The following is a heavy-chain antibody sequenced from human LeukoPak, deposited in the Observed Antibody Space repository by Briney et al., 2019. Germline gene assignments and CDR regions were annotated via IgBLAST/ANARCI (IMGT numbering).Heavy chain of an antibody. J-gene: IGHJ6*04. CDR2: INAGNGNT. D-gene: IGHD3-9*01. Sequence: ASVKVSFKASGHTFTSYAMHWVRQAPGQRLEWMGWINAGNGNTKYSQKFQGRVTITRDTSASTAYMELSSLRSEDTAVYYCASGILTGYPKYYYYGMDVWGKGTTVTVSS. V-gene: IGHV1-3*01. CDR1: GHTFTSYA. CDR3: ASGILTGYPKYYYYGMDV.